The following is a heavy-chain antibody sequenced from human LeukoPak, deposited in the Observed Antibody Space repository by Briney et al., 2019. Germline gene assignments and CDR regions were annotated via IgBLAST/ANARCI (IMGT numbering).Heavy chain of an antibody. CDR2: IIPIFGTA. Sequence: ASVKVSCKASGGTFSSYAISWVRQAPGQGLEWMGGIIPIFGTANYAQKFQGRVTITADKSTSTAYMELSSLRSEDTAVYYCAQQLHYYYYMDVWGKGTTVTVSS. D-gene: IGHD6-13*01. J-gene: IGHJ6*03. V-gene: IGHV1-69*06. CDR3: AQQLHYYYYMDV. CDR1: GGTFSSYA.